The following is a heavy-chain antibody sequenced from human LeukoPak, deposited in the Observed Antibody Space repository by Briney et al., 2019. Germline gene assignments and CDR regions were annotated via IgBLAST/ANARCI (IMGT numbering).Heavy chain of an antibody. CDR3: ARVRIDTYYYGSGSYYRGPPNWFDP. Sequence: SETLSLTCSVSGGSISSYYWSWIRQPPGKGLEWIGYIYYSGNTNYNPSLKSRVTISVDTSKNQFSLKLSSVTAADTAVYYCARVRIDTYYYGSGSYYRGPPNWFDPWGQGTLVTVSS. CDR1: GGSISSYY. D-gene: IGHD3-10*01. CDR2: IYYSGNT. V-gene: IGHV4-59*12. J-gene: IGHJ5*02.